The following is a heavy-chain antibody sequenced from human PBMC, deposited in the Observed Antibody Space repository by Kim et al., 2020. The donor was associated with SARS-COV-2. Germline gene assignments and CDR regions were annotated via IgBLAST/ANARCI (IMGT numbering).Heavy chain of an antibody. J-gene: IGHJ1*01. CDR2: IRSKAYGGTT. CDR3: TSPPGVRYSGSYYFAQH. D-gene: IGHD1-26*01. Sequence: GGSLRLSCTASGFTFGDYAMSWVRQAPGKGLEWVGFIRSKAYGGTTEYAASVKGRFTISRDDSKSIAYLQMNSLKTEDTDVYYCTSPPGVRYSGSYYFAQHWGQGTLVTVSS. CDR1: GFTFGDYA. V-gene: IGHV3-49*04.